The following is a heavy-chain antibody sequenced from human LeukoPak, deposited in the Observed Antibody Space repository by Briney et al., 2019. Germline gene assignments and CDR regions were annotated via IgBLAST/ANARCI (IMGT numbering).Heavy chain of an antibody. CDR1: GFTISDHY. Sequence: PGGSLRLSCAASGFTISDHYMDWVRQAPGKGLEWVGRSRNKADSYTTYYAASVKGRFTISRDDSKNSLYLQMNSLKAEDTAVYYCARHVFSDWGQGTLVTVSS. D-gene: IGHD1-26*01. CDR3: ARHVFSD. V-gene: IGHV3-72*01. J-gene: IGHJ4*02. CDR2: SRNKADSYTT.